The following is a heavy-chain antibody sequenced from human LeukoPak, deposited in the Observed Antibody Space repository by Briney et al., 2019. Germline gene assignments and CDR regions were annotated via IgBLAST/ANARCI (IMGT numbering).Heavy chain of an antibody. D-gene: IGHD6-13*01. CDR3: ARGREKQQLYFDC. CDR1: GGTFSSYA. V-gene: IGHV1-69*13. CDR2: IIPIFGTA. J-gene: IGHJ4*02. Sequence: SVKVSCKASGGTFSSYAISWVRQAPGQGLEWMGGIIPIFGTANYAQKFQGRVTITADESTSTAYMELSSLRSEDTAVYYCARGREKQQLYFDCWGQGTLVTVSS.